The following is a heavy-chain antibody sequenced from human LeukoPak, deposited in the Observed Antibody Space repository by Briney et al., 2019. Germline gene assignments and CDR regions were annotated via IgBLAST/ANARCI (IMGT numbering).Heavy chain of an antibody. V-gene: IGHV4-30-4*01. CDR3: ARRGYDSSGYYYAY. Sequence: SETLSLTCAVSGGSISSGDYYWSWIRQPPGKGLEWIGYIYYSGSSYYNPSLKSRVTLSVDTSKNQFSLKLSSVTAADTAVYYCARRGYDSSGYYYAYWGQGTLVTVSS. J-gene: IGHJ4*02. CDR1: GGSISSGDYY. D-gene: IGHD3-22*01. CDR2: IYYSGSS.